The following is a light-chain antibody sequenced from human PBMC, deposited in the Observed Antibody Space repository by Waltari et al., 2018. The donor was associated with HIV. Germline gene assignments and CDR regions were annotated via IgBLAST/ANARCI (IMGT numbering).Light chain of an antibody. CDR1: SSNIGSNY. Sequence: QSVLTQPPSASGTPGQRVTISCSGSSSNIGSNYVYWYQQLPGTAPKLLIYRNNHRPSGFPDRLSGSKSGTSASLAISGLRSDDEADYYCAAWDDSLSGPVFGGGTKLTVL. V-gene: IGLV1-47*01. CDR2: RNN. CDR3: AAWDDSLSGPV. J-gene: IGLJ3*02.